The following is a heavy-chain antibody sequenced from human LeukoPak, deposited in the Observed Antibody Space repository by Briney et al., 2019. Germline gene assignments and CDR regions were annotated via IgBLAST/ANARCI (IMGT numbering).Heavy chain of an antibody. D-gene: IGHD4-23*01. CDR3: ARQEGLVVTPHWYFDL. CDR2: ISLGDSAT. Sequence: GESLKISRKGSGYRFTSYWIGWVRQMPGKGLGLMGIISLGDSATRYRPPFQGQVNSSADQSISTAYLQWSSLKASGTAMYYCARQEGLVVTPHWYFDLWGRGTLVTVSS. J-gene: IGHJ2*01. CDR1: GYRFTSYW. V-gene: IGHV5-51*01.